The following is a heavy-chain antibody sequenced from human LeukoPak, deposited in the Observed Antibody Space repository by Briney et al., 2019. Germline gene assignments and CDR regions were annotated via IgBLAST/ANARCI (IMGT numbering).Heavy chain of an antibody. J-gene: IGHJ3*02. CDR2: VWHDGSNK. V-gene: IGHV3-33*06. D-gene: IGHD6-6*01. CDR3: AKDREWSIAARRGAFDI. CDR1: GFIFSNFG. Sequence: GGSLRLSCAASGFIFSNFGMHWVRQAPGKGLEWVAVVWHDGSNKYYSDSVKGRFTISRQNSNNTLFLQMNSLRAEDTAVYYCAKDREWSIAARRGAFDIWGQGTMVTVSS.